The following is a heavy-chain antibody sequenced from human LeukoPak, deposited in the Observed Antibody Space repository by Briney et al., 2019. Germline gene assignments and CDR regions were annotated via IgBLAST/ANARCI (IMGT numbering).Heavy chain of an antibody. J-gene: IGHJ4*02. CDR2: INAYSGNT. D-gene: IGHD6-13*01. Sequence: ASVKVSCKASGYTFTSYGISWVRQAPGQGLEWMGWINAYSGNTDYTERLQGRVTMTTDTSTTTAFMELRSLRSDDTAVYYCARTSGVSAAGSPYYFDYWGQGTLVTVSS. CDR1: GYTFTSYG. CDR3: ARTSGVSAAGSPYYFDY. V-gene: IGHV1-18*01.